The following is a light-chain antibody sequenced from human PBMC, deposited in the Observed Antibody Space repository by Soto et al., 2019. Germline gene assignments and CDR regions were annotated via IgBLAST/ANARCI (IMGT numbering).Light chain of an antibody. V-gene: IGKV1-5*03. CDR3: QHYNSYSEA. Sequence: DIQMTQSPSTLSASVGDSVSINCRASQSISAWLAWYQQKPGKAPRLLIYKASTLKSGVPSRFSGSGSGTEFTLTISSLQPDDFATYYCQHYNSYSEAFGQGTKVELK. CDR2: KAS. J-gene: IGKJ1*01. CDR1: QSISAW.